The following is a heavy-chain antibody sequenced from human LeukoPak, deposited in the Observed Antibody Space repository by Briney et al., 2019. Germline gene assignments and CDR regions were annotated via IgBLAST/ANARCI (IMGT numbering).Heavy chain of an antibody. CDR1: GGSISSYY. J-gene: IGHJ5*02. CDR2: IYYGGST. CDR3: ARDRHTISYYYGSGSYGANWFDP. D-gene: IGHD3-10*01. V-gene: IGHV4-59*01. Sequence: PSETLSLTCTVSGGSISSYYWSWIRQPPGKGLEWIGYIYYGGSTNYNPSLKSRVTISVDTSKNQFSLQLSSVTAADTAVYYCARDRHTISYYYGSGSYGANWFDPWGQGTLVTVSS.